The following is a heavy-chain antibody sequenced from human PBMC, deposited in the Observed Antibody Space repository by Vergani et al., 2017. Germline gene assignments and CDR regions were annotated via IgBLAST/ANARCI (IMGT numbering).Heavy chain of an antibody. J-gene: IGHJ6*02. Sequence: QVQLVESGGGVVQPGRSLRLSCAASGFRFSSYGMNWVRQAPGKGLEWVAVIWYDESNKYYVDSVKGRFTISRDNSKNTLYLQMNSLRAEDTAVYYCVKGHSSGYWVYYGMDVWGQGTTVTVSS. D-gene: IGHD3-22*01. CDR3: VKGHSSGYWVYYGMDV. CDR2: IWYDESNK. V-gene: IGHV3-33*06. CDR1: GFRFSSYG.